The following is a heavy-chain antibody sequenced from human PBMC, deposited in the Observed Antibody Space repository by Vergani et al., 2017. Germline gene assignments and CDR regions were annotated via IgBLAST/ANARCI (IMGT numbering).Heavy chain of an antibody. D-gene: IGHD6-6*01. CDR2: IYYSGST. CDR1: GGSISSSSYY. V-gene: IGHV4-39*01. CDR3: AENDLIDGSSYFDY. Sequence: QLQLQESGPGLVKPSETLSLTCTVSGGSISSSSYYWGWIRQPPGKGLEWIGSIYYSGSTYYNPSLKSRVTISVDTSKNQFSLKLSSVTAADTAVYYCAENDLIDGSSYFDYWGQGTLVTVSS. J-gene: IGHJ4*02.